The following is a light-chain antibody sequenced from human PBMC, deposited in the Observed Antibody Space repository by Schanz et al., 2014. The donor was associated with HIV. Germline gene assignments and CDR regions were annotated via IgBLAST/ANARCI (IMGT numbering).Light chain of an antibody. CDR1: SSDVGGHNY. V-gene: IGLV2-14*03. Sequence: QSALTQPASVSGSPGQSITISCTGTSSDVGGHNYVSWYQQHPGKAPKLMIYDVTNRPSGVSNRFSGSKSGNTASLTISGLQAEDEGDYYCSSYTSTNTLVVFGGGTKLTVL. J-gene: IGLJ2*01. CDR3: SSYTSTNTLVV. CDR2: DVT.